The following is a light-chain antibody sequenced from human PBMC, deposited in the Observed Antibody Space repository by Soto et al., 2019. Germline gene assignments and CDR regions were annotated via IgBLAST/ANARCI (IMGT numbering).Light chain of an antibody. J-gene: IGKJ1*01. V-gene: IGKV1-5*03. Sequence: EIEMTQSPSTLSGSLGDRVTITCRASQTISSSLAWYQQKQGQAPKLLIYKASTLKSGVPSRYRGSGSGTEFTLTISSLQPDDFETYYCQHYNSSSEAFGQGTKVDIK. CDR1: QTISSS. CDR3: QHYNSSSEA. CDR2: KAS.